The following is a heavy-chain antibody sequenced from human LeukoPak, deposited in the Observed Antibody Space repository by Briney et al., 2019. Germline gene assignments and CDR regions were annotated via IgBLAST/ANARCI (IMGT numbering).Heavy chain of an antibody. D-gene: IGHD6-13*01. CDR1: GFTFSSYG. CDR2: IRYDGSNK. CDR3: AKDSRYSSSWIISFDY. J-gene: IGHJ4*02. V-gene: IGHV3-30*02. Sequence: GGSLRLSCAASGFTFSSYGMHWVRQAPGKGLEWVAFIRYDGSNKYYADSVKGRFTISRDNSKNTLYLQMNSLRAEDTAVYYCAKDSRYSSSWIISFDYWGQGTLVTVSS.